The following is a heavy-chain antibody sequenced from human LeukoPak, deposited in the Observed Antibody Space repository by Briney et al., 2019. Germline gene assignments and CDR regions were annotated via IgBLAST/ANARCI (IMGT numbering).Heavy chain of an antibody. Sequence: PSETLSLTCTVSGYSISSGGYYWSWIRQPPGKGLEWIGYIYHSGSTYYNPSLKSRVTISVDRSKNQFSLKLSSVTAADTAVYYCARGLGPGFLEWLSSFDYWGQGTLVTVSS. CDR1: GYSISSGGYY. D-gene: IGHD3-3*01. J-gene: IGHJ4*02. CDR3: ARGLGPGFLEWLSSFDY. CDR2: IYHSGST. V-gene: IGHV4-30-2*01.